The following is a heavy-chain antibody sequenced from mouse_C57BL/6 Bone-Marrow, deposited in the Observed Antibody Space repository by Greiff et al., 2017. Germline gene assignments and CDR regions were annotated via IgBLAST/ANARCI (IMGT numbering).Heavy chain of an antibody. CDR1: GFTFSDYY. J-gene: IGHJ3*01. D-gene: IGHD4-1*01. CDR3: ARLWDGAWFAY. CDR2: ISNGGGST. V-gene: IGHV5-12*01. Sequence: EVNVVESGGGLVQPGGSLKLSCAASGFTFSDYYMYWVRQTPEKRLEWVAYISNGGGSTYYPDTVKGRLTISRDNAKNTLYLQMSRLKSEDTAMYYCARLWDGAWFAYWGQGTLVTVSA.